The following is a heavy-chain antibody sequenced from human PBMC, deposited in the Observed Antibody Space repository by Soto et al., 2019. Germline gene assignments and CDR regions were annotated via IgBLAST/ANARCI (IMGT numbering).Heavy chain of an antibody. J-gene: IGHJ4*02. D-gene: IGHD6-13*01. CDR1: GGSISSYY. CDR2: IYYSGST. Sequence: SETLSLTCTVSGGSISSYYWSWIRQPPGKGLEWIGYIYYSGSTNYNPSLKSRVTISVDTSKNQFSLKLSSVTAADTAVYYCARVVSAAAGPGTLTYYFDYWGQGTLVTVSS. CDR3: ARVVSAAAGPGTLTYYFDY. V-gene: IGHV4-59*01.